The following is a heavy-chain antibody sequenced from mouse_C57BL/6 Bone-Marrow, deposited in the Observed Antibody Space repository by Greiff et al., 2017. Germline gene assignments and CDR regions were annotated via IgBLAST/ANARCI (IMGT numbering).Heavy chain of an antibody. J-gene: IGHJ2*01. CDR3: AYGVDY. CDR2: IYPRSGNT. V-gene: IGHV1-81*01. Sequence: VQLQQSGAELARPGASVKLSCKASGYTFTSYGISWVKQRTGQGLEWIGEIYPRSGNTYYNEKFKGKATLTADKSSSTAYMELRSLTSEDPAVYFCAYGVDYWGQGTTLTVSS. CDR1: GYTFTSYG. D-gene: IGHD1-1*02.